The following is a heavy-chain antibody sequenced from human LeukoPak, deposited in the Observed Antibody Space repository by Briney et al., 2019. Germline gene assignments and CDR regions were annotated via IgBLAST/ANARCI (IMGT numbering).Heavy chain of an antibody. CDR2: ISAYNGNT. J-gene: IGHJ5*02. CDR3: ARDIVATIRGVNWFDP. CDR1: GYTFTSYG. D-gene: IGHD5-12*01. V-gene: IGHV1-18*01. Sequence: ASVKVSCKASGYTFTSYGISWVRQAPGQGLEWMGWISAYNGNTNYAQKLQGRVTMTTDTSTSTAYMELRSLRSDDTAVYYCARDIVATIRGVNWFDPWGQGTLVTVSS.